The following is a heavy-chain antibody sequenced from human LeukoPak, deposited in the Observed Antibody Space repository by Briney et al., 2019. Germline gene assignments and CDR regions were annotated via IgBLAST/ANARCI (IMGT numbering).Heavy chain of an antibody. J-gene: IGHJ4*02. CDR1: GGSISSSSYY. CDR3: ARVPGRTGYEVFDY. CDR2: IYYSGST. D-gene: IGHD6-13*01. Sequence: SETLSLTCTVSGGSISSSSYYWGWIRQPPGKGLEWIGSIYYSGSTYYNPSLKSRVTISVDTSKNQFSLKLSSVTAADTAVYYCARVPGRTGYEVFDYWGQGTLVTVSS. V-gene: IGHV4-39*07.